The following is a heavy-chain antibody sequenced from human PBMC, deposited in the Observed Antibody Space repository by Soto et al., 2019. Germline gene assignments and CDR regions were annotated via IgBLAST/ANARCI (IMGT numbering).Heavy chain of an antibody. D-gene: IGHD2-2*02. CDR2: IYHSGST. Sequence: QLQLQESGSGLVKPSQTLSLTCAVSGGSISSGGYSWSWIRQPPGKGLEWIGYIYHSGSTYYNPSLQSRVTISVDRSKNQFSLKLSSVTAADTAVYYCARDHAYCSSTSCYRWFDPWGQGTLVTVSS. CDR1: GGSISSGGYS. CDR3: ARDHAYCSSTSCYRWFDP. V-gene: IGHV4-30-2*01. J-gene: IGHJ5*02.